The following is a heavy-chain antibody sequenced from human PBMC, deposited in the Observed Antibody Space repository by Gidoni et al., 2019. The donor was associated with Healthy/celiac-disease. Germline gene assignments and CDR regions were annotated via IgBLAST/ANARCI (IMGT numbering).Heavy chain of an antibody. CDR3: ARGEGIAARLFDY. V-gene: IGHV4-34*01. D-gene: IGHD6-6*01. J-gene: IGHJ4*02. CDR1: GWSFSGYY. CDR2: INHSGST. Sequence: QVQLQQWGAGLLKRSETLCHTCAVYGWSFSGYYWSWIRQPPGKGLEWIGEINHSGSTNYNPSLKSRVTISVDTSKNQFSLKLSSVTAADTAVYYCARGEGIAARLFDYWGQGTLVTVSS.